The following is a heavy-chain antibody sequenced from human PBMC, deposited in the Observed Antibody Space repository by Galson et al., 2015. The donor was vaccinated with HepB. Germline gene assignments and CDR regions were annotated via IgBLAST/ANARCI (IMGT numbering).Heavy chain of an antibody. CDR3: AKVAILGVTPHYFDY. J-gene: IGHJ4*02. Sequence: SLRLSCAASGFIFTRYAISWVRQAPGKGQEWVSSIGGSGGSTYYADSVKGRFTFSRDNSKNTVYLQMDSLRVEDTAVYYCAKVAILGVTPHYFDYWGQGTRVTVSS. D-gene: IGHD2-21*02. CDR2: IGGSGGST. CDR1: GFIFTRYA. V-gene: IGHV3-23*01.